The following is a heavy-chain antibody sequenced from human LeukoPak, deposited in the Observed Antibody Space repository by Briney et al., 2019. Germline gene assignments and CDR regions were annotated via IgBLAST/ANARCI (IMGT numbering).Heavy chain of an antibody. J-gene: IGHJ4*02. CDR2: IYPGDSDT. CDR3: ARHLRGYSPPLI. CDR1: GYTFTSFW. D-gene: IGHD2-21*01. Sequence: GESLKISCRGSGYTFTSFWIAWVRQMPGKGLEWMGIIYPGDSDTRYSPSFQGQVTISADKSISTAYLQWSSLKASDTALYYCARHLRGYSPPLIWGQGTLVTVSS. V-gene: IGHV5-51*01.